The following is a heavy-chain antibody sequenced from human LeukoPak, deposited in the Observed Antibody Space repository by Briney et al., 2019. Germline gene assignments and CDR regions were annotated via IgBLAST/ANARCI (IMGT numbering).Heavy chain of an antibody. J-gene: IGHJ6*03. CDR3: ARDSSGSQGLGYYYYYYMDV. CDR2: IYYSEST. Sequence: SETLSLTCTVSDGSNSSYYWSWIRQPPGKGLQWIGHIYYSESTNYNPSLKSRVTISVDTSKNKFSLKLSSVTAADTGVYYCARDSSGSQGLGYYYYYYMDVWGKGTTVTVSS. CDR1: DGSNSSYY. V-gene: IGHV4-59*01. D-gene: IGHD1-26*01.